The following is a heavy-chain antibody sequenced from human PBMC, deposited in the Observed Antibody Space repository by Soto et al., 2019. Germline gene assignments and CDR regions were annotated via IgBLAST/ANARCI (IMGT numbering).Heavy chain of an antibody. CDR2: IIPIFGTA. J-gene: IGHJ6*02. CDR3: GRELPTMVRGVINLSRLGMDV. D-gene: IGHD3-10*01. V-gene: IGHV1-69*01. Sequence: QVQLVQSGAEVKKPGSSVKVSCKASGGTFSSYAISWVRQAPGQGLEWMGGIIPIFGTANYAQKFQGRVTITADESTSTAYMELSSLRSEDTAVYYCGRELPTMVRGVINLSRLGMDVWGQGTTVTVSS. CDR1: GGTFSSYA.